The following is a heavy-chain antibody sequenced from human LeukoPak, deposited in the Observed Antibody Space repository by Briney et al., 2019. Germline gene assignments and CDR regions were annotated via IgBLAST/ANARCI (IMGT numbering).Heavy chain of an antibody. V-gene: IGHV3-43*01. Sequence: PGGSLRLSCAASGFTFDDYTMHWVRQAPGKGLEWVSLISWDGGSTYYADSVKGRFTISRDNSKNSLYLQMNSLRTEDTALYYCAKDFSRYYYYYMDVWGKGTTVTVSS. CDR1: GFTFDDYT. D-gene: IGHD3-3*02. CDR3: AKDFSRYYYYYMDV. CDR2: ISWDGGST. J-gene: IGHJ6*03.